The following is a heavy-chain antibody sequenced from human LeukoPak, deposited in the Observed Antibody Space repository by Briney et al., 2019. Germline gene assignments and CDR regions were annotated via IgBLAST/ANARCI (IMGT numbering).Heavy chain of an antibody. J-gene: IGHJ6*03. D-gene: IGHD6-6*01. CDR3: ARDFSSSSSVYYYYYMDV. V-gene: IGHV4-39*07. CDR2: IYYSGST. Sequence: SETLSLTCTVSGGSISSSSYYWGWIRQPPGKGLEWIGSIYYSGSTYYNPSLKSRVTISVDTSKNQFSLRLNSVTAADTAVYYCARDFSSSSSVYYYYYMDVWGKGTTVTVSS. CDR1: GGSISSSSYY.